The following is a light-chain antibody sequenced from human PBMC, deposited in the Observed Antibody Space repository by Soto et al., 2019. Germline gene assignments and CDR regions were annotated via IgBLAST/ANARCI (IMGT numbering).Light chain of an antibody. CDR3: QQTYSTPPT. CDR2: AAS. CDR1: ENVHRY. V-gene: IGKV1-39*01. Sequence: DIQVTQSPSSLSSSVGNTVTITCRASENVHRYVNWYQQIPGKAPSLLISAASTLQSGVPSRFRGSGSVTTFTLTIASLQPEDFAMYYCQQTYSTPPTFGQGTKVEVK. J-gene: IGKJ1*01.